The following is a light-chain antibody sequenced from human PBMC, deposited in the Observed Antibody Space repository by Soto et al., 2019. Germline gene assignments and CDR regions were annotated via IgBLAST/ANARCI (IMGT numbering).Light chain of an antibody. Sequence: QSALTQPASVSGSPGQSITISCTGTSSDVGSYNLVSWYQQHPGKAPKLMIYEGSKRPSGVSNRFSGSKSGNTASLTISGLQAEDEADYYCCSYAGSSIFYVFGTGTQLTVL. CDR1: SSDVGSYNL. CDR3: CSYAGSSIFYV. CDR2: EGS. V-gene: IGLV2-23*01. J-gene: IGLJ1*01.